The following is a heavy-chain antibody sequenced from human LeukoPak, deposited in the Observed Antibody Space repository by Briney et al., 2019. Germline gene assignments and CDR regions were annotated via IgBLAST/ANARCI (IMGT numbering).Heavy chain of an antibody. D-gene: IGHD2-15*01. CDR3: ARGYCSRGSCYDALDI. J-gene: IGHJ3*02. CDR2: IYLGDSDT. CDR1: GYSFTSYG. V-gene: IGHV5-51*01. Sequence: GESLKISCKGSGYSFTSYGIGWVRQMPGKGLEWMGIIYLGDSDTRYSPSFQGQVTISADKSISTAYLQWSSLKASDTAMYYCARGYCSRGSCYDALDIWGQGTMVTVSS.